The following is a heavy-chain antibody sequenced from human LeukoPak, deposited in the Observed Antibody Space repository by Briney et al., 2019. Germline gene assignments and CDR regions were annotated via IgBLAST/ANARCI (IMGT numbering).Heavy chain of an antibody. V-gene: IGHV4-38-2*02. CDR1: GYSITTNYY. Sequence: PSETLSLTCTVSGYSITTNYYWAWIRQSPGTGLEWIGSVYHNGETYYNPSLKSRVIISVDTSKNEFSLRLTSVTAAGTAVYYCARALAPKSNYYYYYYMDVWGKGTTVTVSS. D-gene: IGHD4-11*01. CDR2: VYHNGET. CDR3: ARALAPKSNYYYYYYMDV. J-gene: IGHJ6*03.